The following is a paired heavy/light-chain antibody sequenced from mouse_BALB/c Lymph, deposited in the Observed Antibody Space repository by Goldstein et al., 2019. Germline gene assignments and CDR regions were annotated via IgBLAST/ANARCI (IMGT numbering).Heavy chain of an antibody. CDR1: GFTFSDYY. J-gene: IGHJ3*01. V-gene: IGHV5-4*02. D-gene: IGHD1-1*01. Sequence: EVQLVESGGGLVKPGGSLKLSCAASGFTFSDYYMYWVRQTPEKRLEWVATISDGGSYTYYPDSVKGRFTISRDNAKNNLYLQMSSLKSEDTAMYYCARDGHYGSSLFAYWGQGTLVTVSA. CDR3: ARDGHYGSSLFAY. CDR2: ISDGGSYT.
Light chain of an antibody. CDR3: QQRSSYPPT. Sequence: QIVLTQSPAIMSASPGEKVTITCSASSSVSYMHWFQQKPGTSPKLWIYSTSNLASGVPARFSGSGSGTSYSLTISRMEAEDAATYYCQQRSSYPPTFGGGTKLEIK. CDR2: STS. J-gene: IGKJ2*01. CDR1: SSVSY. V-gene: IGKV4-57*01.